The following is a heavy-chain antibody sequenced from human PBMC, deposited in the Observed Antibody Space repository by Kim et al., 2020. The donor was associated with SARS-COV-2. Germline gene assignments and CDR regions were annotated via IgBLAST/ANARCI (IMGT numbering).Heavy chain of an antibody. CDR3: ATTDGGRYCLRNFCSNLYHFDH. CDR1: GGSTNSYY. D-gene: IGHD2-15*01. V-gene: IGHV4-59*01. J-gene: IGHJ4*02. Sequence: SETLSLTCSMSGGSTNSYYWSWIRQSPGKGLEWIGNIHLSGRTDYNPSLQSRVTMSIDTSKNEFSLKLNSVTAADTAIYYCATTDGGRYCLRNFCSNLYHFDHWGQGTLVTVSS. CDR2: IHLSGRT.